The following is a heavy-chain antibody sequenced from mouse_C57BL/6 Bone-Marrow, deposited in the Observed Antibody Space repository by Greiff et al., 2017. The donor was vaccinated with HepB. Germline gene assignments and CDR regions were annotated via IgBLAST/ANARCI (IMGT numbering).Heavy chain of an antibody. D-gene: IGHD1-1*01. CDR1: GFNIKDDY. V-gene: IGHV14-4*01. Sequence: EVQLQQSGAELVRPGASVKLSCTASGFNIKDDYMHWVKQRPEQGLEWIGWIDPENGDTEYASKFQGKATITADTSSNTAYLQLSSLTSEDTAVYYCQFLGSSPYYFDYLGQGTTLTVSS. CDR2: IDPENGDT. J-gene: IGHJ2*01. CDR3: QFLGSSPYYFDY.